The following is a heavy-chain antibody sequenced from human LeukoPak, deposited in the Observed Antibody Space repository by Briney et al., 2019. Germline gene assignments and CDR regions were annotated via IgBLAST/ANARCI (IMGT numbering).Heavy chain of an antibody. CDR1: GFTFSNAW. J-gene: IGHJ4*02. D-gene: IGHD3-10*01. Sequence: GGSLRLSCAASGFTFSNAWMSWVRQAPGKGLEWVGRIKSKTDGGTTDYAAPVKGRFTISRDDSKNTLYLQMNSLKTEDTAVYYCTTGNFAVQGVITYYFDYWGQGTLVTVSS. CDR3: TTGNFAVQGVITYYFDY. CDR2: IKSKTDGGTT. V-gene: IGHV3-15*01.